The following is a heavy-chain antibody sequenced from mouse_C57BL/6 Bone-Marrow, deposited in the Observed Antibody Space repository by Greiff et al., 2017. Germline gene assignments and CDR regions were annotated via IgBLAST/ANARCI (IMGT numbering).Heavy chain of an antibody. CDR3: ASRGAY. J-gene: IGHJ3*01. D-gene: IGHD3-3*01. V-gene: IGHV1-55*01. CDR1: GYTFTSYW. Sequence: QVQLQQPGAELVKPGASVKMSCKASGYTFTSYWMHWVKQRPGQGLEWIGDIDPASGSTNYNEKFKGKATLTVDTSSSTAYMQLSSLTSEDSAVYYGASRGAYWGQGTLVTVSA. CDR2: IDPASGST.